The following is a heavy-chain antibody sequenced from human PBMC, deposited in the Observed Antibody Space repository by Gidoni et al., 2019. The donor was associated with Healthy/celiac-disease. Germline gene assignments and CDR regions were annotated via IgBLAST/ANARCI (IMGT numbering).Heavy chain of an antibody. V-gene: IGHV4-34*01. J-gene: IGHJ4*02. D-gene: IGHD1-26*01. CDR1: GGSFSGYY. CDR3: ARGDLVGATVFDY. Sequence: QVQLQQWGAGLLKPSETLSLTCAVYGGSFSGYYWSWIRQPPGKGLEWLGEINHSGSTNYNPSLKSRVTISVDTSKNQFSLKLSSVTAADTAVYYCARGDLVGATVFDYWGQGTLVTVSS. CDR2: INHSGST.